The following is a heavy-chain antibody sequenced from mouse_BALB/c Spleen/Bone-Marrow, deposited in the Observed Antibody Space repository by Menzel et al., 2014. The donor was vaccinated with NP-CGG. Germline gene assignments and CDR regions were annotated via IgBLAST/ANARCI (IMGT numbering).Heavy chain of an antibody. CDR3: ARWEYYAMDY. J-gene: IGHJ4*01. D-gene: IGHD4-1*01. CDR2: IDPANGNT. CDR1: GFNIKDTY. Sequence: VQLQQSGAELVKPGASVKLFCTASGFNIKDTYMHWVKQRPEQGLEWIGRIDPANGNTKYDPKFQGKATITADTSSNTAYLQLSSLTSEDTAVYYCARWEYYAMDYWGQGTPVTVSS. V-gene: IGHV14-3*02.